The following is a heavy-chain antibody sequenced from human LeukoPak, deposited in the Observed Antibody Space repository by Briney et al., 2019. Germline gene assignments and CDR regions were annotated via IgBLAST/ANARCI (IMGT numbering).Heavy chain of an antibody. CDR3: ARDGPATVDLDY. J-gene: IGHJ4*02. V-gene: IGHV1-69*04. CDR2: IIPILGIA. D-gene: IGHD4-23*01. CDR1: GGTFSSYA. Sequence: ASVKVSCKASGGTFSSYAISWVRQAPGQGLEWMGRIIPILGIANYAQKFQGRVTITADKSTSTAYMELSSLRSEDTAVYYCARDGPATVDLDYWGQGTLVIVSS.